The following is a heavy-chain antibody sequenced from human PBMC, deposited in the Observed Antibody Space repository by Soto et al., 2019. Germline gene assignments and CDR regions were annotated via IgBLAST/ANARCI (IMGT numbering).Heavy chain of an antibody. V-gene: IGHV3-30*18. CDR1: GFTFSSYG. Sequence: PGGSLRLSCAASGFTFSSYGMHWXRQAPGKGLEWVAVISYDGSNKYYADSVKGRLTISRDNSKNTLYLQMNSLRAEDTAVYYCAKDRGEWLLLSCFDYWGQGTLVTVSS. CDR3: AKDRGEWLLLSCFDY. J-gene: IGHJ4*02. D-gene: IGHD3-3*01. CDR2: ISYDGSNK.